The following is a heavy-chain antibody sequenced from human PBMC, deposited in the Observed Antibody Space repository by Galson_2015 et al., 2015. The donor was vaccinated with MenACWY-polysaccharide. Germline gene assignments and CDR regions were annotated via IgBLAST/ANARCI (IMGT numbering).Heavy chain of an antibody. CDR3: ASFTMVRGVINWFDP. CDR1: GFTFSSYS. CDR2: ISSSSSYI. V-gene: IGHV3-21*01. J-gene: IGHJ5*02. D-gene: IGHD3-10*01. Sequence: SLRLSCAASGFTFSSYSMNWVRQAPGKGLEWVSSISSSSSYIYYADSVKGRFTISRDNAKNSLYLQMNSLRAEDTAVYYCASFTMVRGVINWFDPWGQGTLVTVSS.